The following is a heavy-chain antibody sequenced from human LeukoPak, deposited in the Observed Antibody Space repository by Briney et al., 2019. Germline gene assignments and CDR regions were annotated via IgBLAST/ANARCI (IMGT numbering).Heavy chain of an antibody. Sequence: ASVKVSCKASGYTFTSYYMHWVRQAPGQGLEWMGIINPSGGSTSYAQKFQGRVTMTRDTSTSTVYMELSSLRSEDTAVYYCARGDAIRGITMIVVGSTAPFDYWGQGTLVTVSS. CDR1: GYTFTSYY. CDR3: ARGDAIRGITMIVVGSTAPFDY. D-gene: IGHD3-22*01. CDR2: INPSGGST. V-gene: IGHV1-46*01. J-gene: IGHJ4*02.